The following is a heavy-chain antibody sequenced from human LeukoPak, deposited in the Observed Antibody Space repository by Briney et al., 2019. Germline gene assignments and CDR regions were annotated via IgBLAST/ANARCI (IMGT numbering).Heavy chain of an antibody. J-gene: IGHJ4*02. Sequence: SETLSLTRAVCGGSFSDYYWSWIRQPPGKGLEWIGEINHSGSTNYNPSLKSRVTISVDTSKNQFSLKLSSVTAADTAVYYCARFSPWRDGYNQPDYWGQGTLVTVSS. V-gene: IGHV4-34*01. CDR3: ARFSPWRDGYNQPDY. CDR1: GGSFSDYY. D-gene: IGHD5-24*01. CDR2: INHSGST.